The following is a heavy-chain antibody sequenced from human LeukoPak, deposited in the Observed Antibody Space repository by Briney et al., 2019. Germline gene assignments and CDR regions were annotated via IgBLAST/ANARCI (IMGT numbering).Heavy chain of an antibody. D-gene: IGHD5-12*01. J-gene: IGHJ4*02. CDR2: ISYDGSNE. Sequence: PGGSLRLSCAAPGFTFSSSAMHWVRPAPGKGLERVEVISYDGSNEYYADSVKGRFTISRDNSKNTLYLQMNSLRAEDTAVYYCARDFEWLRSGYFDYWGQGTLVTVAS. CDR3: ARDFEWLRSGYFDY. V-gene: IGHV3-30*04. CDR1: GFTFSSSA.